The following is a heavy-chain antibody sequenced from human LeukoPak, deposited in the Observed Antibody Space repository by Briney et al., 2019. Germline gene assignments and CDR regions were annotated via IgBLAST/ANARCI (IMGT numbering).Heavy chain of an antibody. CDR1: GFTFSSYS. V-gene: IGHV3-21*01. CDR3: ASRDYYYYYMDV. CDR2: ISSSSSYI. J-gene: IGHJ6*03. Sequence: GGSLRLSCAASGFTFSSYSMNWVRQAPGKGLEWVSSISSSSSYIYYADSVKGRFTISRDNAKNPLYLQMNSLRAEDTAVYYCASRDYYYYYMDVWGKGTTVTVSS. D-gene: IGHD5-24*01.